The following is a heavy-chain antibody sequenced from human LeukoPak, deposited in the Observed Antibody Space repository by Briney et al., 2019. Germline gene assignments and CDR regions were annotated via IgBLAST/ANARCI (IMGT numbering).Heavy chain of an antibody. J-gene: IGHJ6*02. CDR3: ARTGSGSYYSQANYYYGMDV. CDR2: IHPHSGAT. Sequence: ASVKVSCKASGYIFTGSYMHWVRQAPGQGLEWMGWIHPHSGATNYAQKFQGRVTMTRDTSISTAYMELSRLRSDDTAVYYCARTGSGSYYSQANYYYGMDVWGQGTTVTVSS. D-gene: IGHD3-10*01. V-gene: IGHV1-2*02. CDR1: GYIFTGSY.